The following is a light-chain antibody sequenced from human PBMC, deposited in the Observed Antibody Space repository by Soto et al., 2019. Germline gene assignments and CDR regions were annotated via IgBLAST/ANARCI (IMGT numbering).Light chain of an antibody. Sequence: EIVLTQSPATLSLSPGERATLSCRASQSVSSYLAWYQQKPGQAPRLLIYDASNRATGIPARFSGSGSGTDFTFTISSLEPEDFAVYYCQHRSSWPITFGQGTRLEIK. CDR2: DAS. V-gene: IGKV3-11*01. J-gene: IGKJ5*01. CDR3: QHRSSWPIT. CDR1: QSVSSY.